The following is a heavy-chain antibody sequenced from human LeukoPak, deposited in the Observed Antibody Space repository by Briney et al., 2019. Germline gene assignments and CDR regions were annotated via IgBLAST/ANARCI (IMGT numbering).Heavy chain of an antibody. D-gene: IGHD6-19*01. CDR2: IGRRSSTK. J-gene: IGHJ4*02. CDR3: ESTIAVGVTATSPFDY. Sequence: GGSLRLSCAASGFTFSTYSMSWVRLAPGKGLEWVSSIGRRSSTKYNADSVKGRFTIARNNAKNSLYLQKNSLGAEETALYYWESTIAVGVTATSPFDYWGRGTLVTGSS. CDR1: GFTFSTYS. V-gene: IGHV3-48*01.